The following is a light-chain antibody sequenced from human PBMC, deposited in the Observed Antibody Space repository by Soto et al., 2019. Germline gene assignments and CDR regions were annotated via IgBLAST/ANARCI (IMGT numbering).Light chain of an antibody. CDR3: CSYTTSSPLV. J-gene: IGLJ2*01. CDR2: EVS. CDR1: SSDVGGYNY. Sequence: QSALTQPASVSGSPGQSITISCTGTSSDVGGYNYVSWYQQHPGKAPKLMIFEVSNRPSGVSHRFSGSKSGNTASLTISGLLAEDEADYYCCSYTTSSPLVFGGGTKLTVL. V-gene: IGLV2-14*01.